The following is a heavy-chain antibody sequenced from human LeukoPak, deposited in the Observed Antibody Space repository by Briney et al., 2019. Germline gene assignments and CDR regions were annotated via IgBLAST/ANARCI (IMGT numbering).Heavy chain of an antibody. CDR2: IYYSGST. CDR1: AGSISSSSYY. D-gene: IGHD6-19*01. CDR3: ARLDSSGPNDY. V-gene: IGHV4-39*01. Sequence: PSETLSLTCTVSAGSISSSSYYWGWIRQPPGKGLEWIGNIYYSGSTYYNPSLKSRVTISVDTSKNQFSLELTSVTAADTAVYHCARLDSSGPNDYWGQGTLVIVSS. J-gene: IGHJ4*02.